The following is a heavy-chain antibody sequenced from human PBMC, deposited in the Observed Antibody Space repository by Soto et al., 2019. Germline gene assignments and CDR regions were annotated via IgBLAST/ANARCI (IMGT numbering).Heavy chain of an antibody. V-gene: IGHV5-10-1*01. Sequence: GESLKISCHGSGYSFNTYWISWARQVPGKGLEWMGRIDPGTSYSNYSPSFEGHVTISVDKSKSTAFLQWSSLKASDTAMYYCARHPTLHESRVWSGFDPWGQGTLVTVYS. CDR3: ARHPTLHESRVWSGFDP. CDR2: IDPGTSYS. J-gene: IGHJ5*02. D-gene: IGHD3-3*01. CDR1: GYSFNTYW.